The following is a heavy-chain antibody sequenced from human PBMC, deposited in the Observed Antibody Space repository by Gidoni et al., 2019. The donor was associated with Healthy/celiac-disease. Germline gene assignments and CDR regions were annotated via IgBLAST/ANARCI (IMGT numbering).Heavy chain of an antibody. Sequence: QVQLVQSGAEVKKPGSAVQVSCKASGGTFSSYALSWVRQAPGQGLEWMGGIIPIFGTANYAQKFQGRVTITADKSTSTAYMELSSLRSEDTAVYYCAREKGSTTVFDYWGQGTLVTVSS. CDR2: IIPIFGTA. V-gene: IGHV1-69*06. CDR3: AREKGSTTVFDY. D-gene: IGHD1-7*01. CDR1: GGTFSSYA. J-gene: IGHJ4*02.